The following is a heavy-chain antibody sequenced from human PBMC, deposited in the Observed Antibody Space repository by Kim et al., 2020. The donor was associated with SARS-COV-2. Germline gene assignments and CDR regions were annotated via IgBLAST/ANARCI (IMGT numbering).Heavy chain of an antibody. CDR1: GFTFGDYA. CDR3: AKAPGAAGTEEGNYFDY. V-gene: IGHV3-9*01. J-gene: IGHJ4*02. Sequence: GGSLRLSCAASGFTFGDYAMHWVRQAPGKGLEWVSGISWNSGSIGYADSVKGRFTISRDNAKNSLYLQMNSLRAEDTALYYCAKAPGAAGTEEGNYFDYCGQGTLVTVSS. D-gene: IGHD1-1*01. CDR2: ISWNSGSI.